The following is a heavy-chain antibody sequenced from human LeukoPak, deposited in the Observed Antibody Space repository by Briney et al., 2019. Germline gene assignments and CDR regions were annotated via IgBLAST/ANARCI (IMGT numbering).Heavy chain of an antibody. CDR2: ISAYNGNT. J-gene: IGHJ6*03. CDR3: ARGRWGYCSSTSCSYYYYYYYMDV. V-gene: IGHV1-18*01. CDR1: GYTFTSYG. Sequence: ASVKVSCKASGYTFTSYGISWVRQAPGQGLEWMGWISAYNGNTNYAQKLQGRVTMTTDTSTSTAYMELRSLRSEDTAVYYCARGRWGYCSSTSCSYYYYYYYMDVWGKGTTVTISS. D-gene: IGHD2-2*01.